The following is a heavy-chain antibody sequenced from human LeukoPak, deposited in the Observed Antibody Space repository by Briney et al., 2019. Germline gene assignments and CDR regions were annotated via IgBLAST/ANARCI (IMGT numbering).Heavy chain of an antibody. Sequence: GGSLRLSCAASGFTFSSYGMHWVRQAPGKGLEWVAVISYDGSNKYYADSVKGRFTISRDNSKNTLYLQMNSLRAEDTAVYYCAKDIRGYSGYAGDYWGQGTLATVSS. CDR1: GFTFSSYG. CDR3: AKDIRGYSGYAGDY. V-gene: IGHV3-30*18. CDR2: ISYDGSNK. D-gene: IGHD5-12*01. J-gene: IGHJ4*02.